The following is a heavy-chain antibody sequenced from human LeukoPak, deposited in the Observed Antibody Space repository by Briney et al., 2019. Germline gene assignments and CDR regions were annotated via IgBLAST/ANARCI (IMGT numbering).Heavy chain of an antibody. CDR1: GYSFSDSG. Sequence: GASVKVSCKASGYSFSDSGINWVRQAPGQGLEWMGWISAYSGNTYFAQNFQGRVTLTTDPSTSTGYMELRTLRSDDTAVYYCARGENPLDAFDIWGQGTMVTVSS. CDR3: ARGENPLDAFDI. CDR2: ISAYSGNT. V-gene: IGHV1-18*01. J-gene: IGHJ3*02.